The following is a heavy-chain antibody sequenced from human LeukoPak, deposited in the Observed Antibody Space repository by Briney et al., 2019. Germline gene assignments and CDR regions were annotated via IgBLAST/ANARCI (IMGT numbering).Heavy chain of an antibody. Sequence: PGGSLRLSCAASGFTFSSYERNWVRQAPGKGLEWVSYISSSGSTIYYADSVKGRFTISRDNANNSLYLQMNSLRAGDTAVYYCARRHRFDYWGQGTLVTVSS. CDR3: ARRHRFDY. CDR1: GFTFSSYE. CDR2: ISSSGSTI. J-gene: IGHJ4*02. V-gene: IGHV3-48*03.